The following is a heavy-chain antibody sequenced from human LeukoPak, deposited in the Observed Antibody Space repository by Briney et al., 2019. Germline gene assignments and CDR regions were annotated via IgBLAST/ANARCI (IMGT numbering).Heavy chain of an antibody. CDR1: GGSISSSSYY. CDR2: IYYSGNT. J-gene: IGHJ4*02. Sequence: SETLSLTCTVSGGSISSSSYYWGWIRPPPGKGLEWIGSIYYSGNTYYNPSPKSRVTISVDTSNNQFSLKLSSVTAADTAIYYCARIYGSGKTLDHWGQGTLVTVSS. CDR3: ARIYGSGKTLDH. V-gene: IGHV4-39*01. D-gene: IGHD3-10*01.